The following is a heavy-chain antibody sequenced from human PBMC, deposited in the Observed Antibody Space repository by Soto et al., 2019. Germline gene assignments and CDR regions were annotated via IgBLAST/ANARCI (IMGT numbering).Heavy chain of an antibody. V-gene: IGHV3-30-3*01. D-gene: IGHD2-15*01. Sequence: QVQLVESGGGVVQPGGSLRLSCAASGFTFRNHAMHWVRQAPGKGLECLAVIAHDGSNAFYRDSVKGRFTVSRDNSKNRLYLYMNGLRSEDTGVYYCARGDREDILVVVGARPGEYGTDIWGQGTTVIVSS. CDR2: IAHDGSNA. J-gene: IGHJ6*02. CDR3: ARGDREDILVVVGARPGEYGTDI. CDR1: GFTFRNHA.